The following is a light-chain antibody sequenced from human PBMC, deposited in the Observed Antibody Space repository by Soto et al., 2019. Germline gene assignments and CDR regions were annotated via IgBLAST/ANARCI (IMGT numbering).Light chain of an antibody. V-gene: IGLV1-40*01. CDR1: TSNLGAGYD. CDR2: DNT. J-gene: IGLJ1*01. Sequence: QSVLTQPASVSGAPGQSVSISCTGTTSNLGAGYDVHWYQHLPGTAPTLLISDNTNRPSGVPDRFSGSKSGSSASLTISGLQAEDEADYYCSSYTSSSTLYVFGTRTKVTVL. CDR3: SSYTSSSTLYV.